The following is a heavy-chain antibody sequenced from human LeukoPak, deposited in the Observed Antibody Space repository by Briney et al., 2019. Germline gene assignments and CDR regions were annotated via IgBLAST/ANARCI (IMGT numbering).Heavy chain of an antibody. CDR3: ARGVGATVNLFDY. D-gene: IGHD4-17*01. CDR2: IIPIFGTA. CDR1: GGTFSSYA. J-gene: IGHJ4*02. V-gene: IGHV1-69*01. Sequence: PAASVKVSCKASGGTFSSYAISWVRQAPGQGLEWMGGIIPIFGTANYAQKFQGRVTITADEFTSTAYMELSSLRSEDTAVYYCARGVGATVNLFDYWGQGTLVTVSS.